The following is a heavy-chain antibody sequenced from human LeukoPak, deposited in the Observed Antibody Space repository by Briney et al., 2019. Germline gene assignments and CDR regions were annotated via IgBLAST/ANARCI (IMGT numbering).Heavy chain of an antibody. CDR3: SRENGAFSPFGY. J-gene: IGHJ4*02. CDR2: VSLSGLT. Sequence: SETLSLTCGVSGGSITSTNWWSCVRQHPGQGLEWIGAVSLSGLTNYNPSLSSRVIMALDTSKNHLSLHLTSVTAADTAVYYCSRENGAFSPFGYWGQGYLVTVLS. V-gene: IGHV4-4*02. CDR1: GGSITSTNW. D-gene: IGHD2-8*01.